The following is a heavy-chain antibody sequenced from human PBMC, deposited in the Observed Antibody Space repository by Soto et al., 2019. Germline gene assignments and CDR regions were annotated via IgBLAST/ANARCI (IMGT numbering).Heavy chain of an antibody. D-gene: IGHD3-22*01. CDR1: GGSISSYY. CDR2: IYYSGST. V-gene: IGHV4-59*01. J-gene: IGHJ4*02. CDR3: ARGEDYYDSSGYYLV. Sequence: SETLSLTCTVSGGSISSYYWSWIRQPPGKGLEWIGYIYYSGSTNYNPSLKSRVTISVDTSKNQFSLKLSSVAAADTAVYYCARGEDYYDSSGYYLVWGQGTLVTVSS.